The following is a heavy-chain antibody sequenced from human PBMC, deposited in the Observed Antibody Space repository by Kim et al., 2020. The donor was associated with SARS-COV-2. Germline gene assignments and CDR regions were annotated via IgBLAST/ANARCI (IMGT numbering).Heavy chain of an antibody. J-gene: IGHJ6*02. Sequence: GGSLRLSCAASGFTFSSYSMNWVRQAPGKGLEWVSSISSSSSYIYYADSVKGRFTISRDNAKNSLYLQMNSLRAEDTAVYYCASTTGGNGDGSVVYYYGMDVGGQGTTVTVSS. CDR3: ASTTGGNGDGSVVYYYGMDV. V-gene: IGHV3-21*01. CDR1: GFTFSSYS. D-gene: IGHD4-17*01. CDR2: ISSSSSYI.